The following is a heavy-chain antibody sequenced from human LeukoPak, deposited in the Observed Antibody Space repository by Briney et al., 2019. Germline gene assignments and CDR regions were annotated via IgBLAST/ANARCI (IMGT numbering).Heavy chain of an antibody. V-gene: IGHV4-34*01. D-gene: IGHD3-3*01. CDR1: GGSFIGYY. Sequence: SETLSLTCAVYGGSFIGYYWTWIRQPPGKGLEWIGEINHSGSTNYNPSLKSRITISVDMSKNQFSLNLSSVTAADTAVYYCARGLATREWSPLDYWGQGTLVTVYS. CDR2: INHSGST. CDR3: ARGLATREWSPLDY. J-gene: IGHJ4*02.